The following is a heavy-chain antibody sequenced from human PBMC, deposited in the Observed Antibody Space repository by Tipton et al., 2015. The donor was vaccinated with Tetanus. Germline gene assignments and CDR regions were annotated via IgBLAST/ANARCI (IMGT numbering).Heavy chain of an antibody. D-gene: IGHD3-10*01. CDR1: GGSMSSYY. V-gene: IGHV4-59*01. Sequence: TLSLTCTVSGGSMSSYYWSWIRQSPGKTLEWIGYISHSGSPNYNPSLKSRATVSVDTSKSQFSLRLTSVTAADTAVYYCARPEASGRARGFDIWGQVTKVTVSP. CDR2: ISHSGSP. CDR3: ARPEASGRARGFDI. J-gene: IGHJ3*02.